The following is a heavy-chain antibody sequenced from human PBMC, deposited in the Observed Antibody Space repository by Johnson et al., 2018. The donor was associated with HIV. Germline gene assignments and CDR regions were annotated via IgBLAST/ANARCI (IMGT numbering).Heavy chain of an antibody. Sequence: QVQLVESGGGVVQPGRSLRLSCAASGFTFSSYGMHWVRQAPGKGLEWVSGISWNSGSKGYADSVKGRFTISRDNSKNTVFLQMNSLRAEDTALYYCARDCRNSTSCLAFDIWGQGTRVTVSS. CDR3: ARDCRNSTSCLAFDI. V-gene: IGHV3-NL1*01. CDR2: ISWNSGSK. D-gene: IGHD2/OR15-2a*01. J-gene: IGHJ3*02. CDR1: GFTFSSYG.